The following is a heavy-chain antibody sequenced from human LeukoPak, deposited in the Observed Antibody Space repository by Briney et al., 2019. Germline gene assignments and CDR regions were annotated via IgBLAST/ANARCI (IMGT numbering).Heavy chain of an antibody. J-gene: IGHJ6*03. D-gene: IGHD3-16*02. CDR3: ARDPPVNYYYYYMDV. V-gene: IGHV1-3*01. CDR2: INAGNGNT. CDR1: GYTFTSYA. Sequence: ASVKVSCKASGYTFTSYAMHWVRQAPGQRLEWMGWINAGNGNTKYSQKFQGRVTITRDTSASTAYMELSSLRSEDTAVYYCARDPPVNYYYYYMDVWGKGTTVTVSS.